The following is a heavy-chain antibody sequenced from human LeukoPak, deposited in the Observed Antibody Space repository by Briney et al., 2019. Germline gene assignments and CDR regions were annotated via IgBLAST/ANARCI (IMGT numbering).Heavy chain of an antibody. V-gene: IGHV4-34*01. Sequence: SETLSLTSAVYGGSFSGYYWSWIRQPPGKGLEWIGEINHSGSTNYNPSLKSRVTISVDTSKNQFSLKLSSVTAADTAVYYCARCRWLPTRYFDYWGQGTLVTVSS. CDR3: ARCRWLPTRYFDY. D-gene: IGHD5-12*01. J-gene: IGHJ4*02. CDR2: INHSGST. CDR1: GGSFSGYY.